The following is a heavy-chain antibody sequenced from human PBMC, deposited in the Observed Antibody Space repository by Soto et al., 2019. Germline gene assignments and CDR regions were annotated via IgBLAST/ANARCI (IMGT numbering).Heavy chain of an antibody. CDR2: INPSGGST. V-gene: IGHV1-46*03. CDR1: GYTFTSYY. D-gene: IGHD3-22*01. CDR3: ARGDYYDSSGYSQVGAFDI. J-gene: IGHJ3*02. Sequence: GASVKVSCKASGYTFTSYYMHWVRQAPGQGLEWMGIINPSGGSTSYAQKFQGRVTMTRDTSTSTVYMELSSLRSEDTAVYYCARGDYYDSSGYSQVGAFDIWGQGTMVTV.